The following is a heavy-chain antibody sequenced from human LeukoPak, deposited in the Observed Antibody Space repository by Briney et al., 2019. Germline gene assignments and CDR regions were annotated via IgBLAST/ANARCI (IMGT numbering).Heavy chain of an antibody. D-gene: IGHD2-2*01. Sequence: SVKVSCKASGGTFSSYAISWVRQAPGQGLEWMGGIIPIFGTANYAQKFQGRVTITADESTSTAYMELSSLRSEDTAVYYCARGYIVVVPAANPLLDWFDPWGQGTLVTVSS. V-gene: IGHV1-69*13. CDR3: ARGYIVVVPAANPLLDWFDP. CDR1: GGTFSSYA. J-gene: IGHJ5*02. CDR2: IIPIFGTA.